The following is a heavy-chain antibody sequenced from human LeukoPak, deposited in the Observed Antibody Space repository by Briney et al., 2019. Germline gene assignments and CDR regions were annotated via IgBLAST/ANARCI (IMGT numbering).Heavy chain of an antibody. V-gene: IGHV1-8*01. CDR3: ANVQGQDRYCTNTICYYYYYMDV. D-gene: IGHD2-8*01. J-gene: IGHJ6*03. CDR1: GYTFTSYD. CDR2: MNPNSGNT. Sequence: ASVKVSCKASGYTFTSYDINWVRQATGQGLEWMGWMNPNSGNTGYAQKFQGRVTMNRNTSISTAYMELSSLRSEDTAVYYCANVQGQDRYCTNTICYYYYYMDVWGKGTTVAVSS.